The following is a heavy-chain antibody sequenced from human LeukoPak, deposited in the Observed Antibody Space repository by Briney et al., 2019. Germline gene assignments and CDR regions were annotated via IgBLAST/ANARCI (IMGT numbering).Heavy chain of an antibody. CDR2: INHSGST. J-gene: IGHJ4*02. D-gene: IGHD2-8*01. Sequence: GSLRLSCAASGFTFSSYGMSWIRQPPGKGLEWIGEINHSGSTNYNPSLKSRVTISVDTSKNQFSLKLSSVTAADTAVYYCARENFVYEVWPFDYWGQGALVTVSS. V-gene: IGHV4-34*01. CDR1: GFTFSSYG. CDR3: ARENFVYEVWPFDY.